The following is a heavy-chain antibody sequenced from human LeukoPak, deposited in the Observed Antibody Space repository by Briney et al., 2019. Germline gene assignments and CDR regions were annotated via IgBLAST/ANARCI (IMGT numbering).Heavy chain of an antibody. CDR2: FFYGGST. CDR3: VQTRGWIFRGTLVAVCSAST. J-gene: IGHJ2*01. CDR1: GGSINSDSYY. Sequence: SETLSLTCSVSGGSINSDSYYWGWIRQPPGKGLEWIVSFFYGGSTYHNPALKSRVTISVDTSRDHFSLNLASVTAADTVVYYCVQTRGWIFRGTLVAVCSASTWGR. V-gene: IGHV4-39*02. D-gene: IGHD3-10*01.